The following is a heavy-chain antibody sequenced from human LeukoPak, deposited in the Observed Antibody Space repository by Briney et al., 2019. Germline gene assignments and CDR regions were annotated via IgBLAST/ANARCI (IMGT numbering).Heavy chain of an antibody. CDR3: ARSVVVTATLRYHYGMDV. CDR1: GGSLSSYY. CDR2: IYDSGTT. V-gene: IGHV4-59*01. D-gene: IGHD2-21*02. J-gene: IGHJ6*02. Sequence: PSETLSLTCTVSGGSLSSYYWNWIRLPPGKGLEWIGYIYDSGTTHYNPSLKSRVTMSVDSSKNQFSLMLTSVAAADTAVYYCARSVVVTATLRYHYGMDVWGQGTTVTVSS.